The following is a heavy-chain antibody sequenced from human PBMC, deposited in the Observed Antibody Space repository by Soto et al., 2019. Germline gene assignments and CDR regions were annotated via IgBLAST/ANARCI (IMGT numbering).Heavy chain of an antibody. J-gene: IGHJ4*02. Sequence: GGSLILSCAASGFTFSSYAMSWVRQAPGKGLEWVSSIGGSGETTYYADSVKGRFTISRDNSKNTLYLQMNSLRAEDMAVYYCAKDPFTVTYKIYFDPWGQGTLVTVSS. D-gene: IGHD4-17*01. CDR3: AKDPFTVTYKIYFDP. CDR1: GFTFSSYA. CDR2: IGGSGETT. V-gene: IGHV3-23*01.